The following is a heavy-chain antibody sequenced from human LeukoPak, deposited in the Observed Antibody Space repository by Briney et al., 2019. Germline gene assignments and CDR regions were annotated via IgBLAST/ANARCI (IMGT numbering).Heavy chain of an antibody. CDR1: GFTFSSYG. J-gene: IGHJ4*02. Sequence: SGGSLRLSCAASGFTFSSYGMHWVRQAPGKGLEWVAFIRYDGSNKYYADSVKGRFTISRDNSKNTLYLQMNSLRAEDTAVYYCAKDLAAAGTVFYGYWGQGTLVTVSS. CDR3: AKDLAAAGTVFYGY. D-gene: IGHD6-13*01. CDR2: IRYDGSNK. V-gene: IGHV3-30*02.